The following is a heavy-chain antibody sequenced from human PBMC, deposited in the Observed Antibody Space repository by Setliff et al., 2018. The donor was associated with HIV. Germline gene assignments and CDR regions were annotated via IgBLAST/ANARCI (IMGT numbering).Heavy chain of an antibody. V-gene: IGHV4-4*09. CDR2: VHSTGST. Sequence: PSETLSLTCAVSGDSLSNYYWSWIRQPPGKGLEWIGYVHSTGSTNYNPSLKSRVAISVDTSKNQFSLRLSSVTAADTAVYYCASRCGGDFWGQGTLVTVSS. CDR3: ASRCGGDF. D-gene: IGHD2-21*01. J-gene: IGHJ4*02. CDR1: GDSLSNYY.